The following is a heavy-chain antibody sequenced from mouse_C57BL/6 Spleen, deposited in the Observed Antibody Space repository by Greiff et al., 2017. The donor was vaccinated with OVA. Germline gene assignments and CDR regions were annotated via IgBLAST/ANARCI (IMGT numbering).Heavy chain of an antibody. J-gene: IGHJ1*03. Sequence: EVQLQQSGPELVKPGASVKISCKASGYTFTDYYMNWVKQSHGKSLEWIGDINPNNGGTSYNQKFKGKATLTVDKSSSTAYMELRSLTSEDSAVYYCARFPDYGSSPNWYFDVWGTGTTVTVSS. CDR3: ARFPDYGSSPNWYFDV. D-gene: IGHD1-1*01. V-gene: IGHV1-26*01. CDR2: INPNNGGT. CDR1: GYTFTDYY.